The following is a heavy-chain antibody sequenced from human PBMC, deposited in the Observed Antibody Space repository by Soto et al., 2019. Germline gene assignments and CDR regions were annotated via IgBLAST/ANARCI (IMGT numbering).Heavy chain of an antibody. CDR2: ISGSGGST. D-gene: IGHD4-17*01. V-gene: IGHV3-23*01. CDR1: GFTFSSYA. J-gene: IGHJ4*02. Sequence: EVQLLESGGGLVQPGGSLRLSCAASGFTFSSYAMSWVRQAPGKGLEWVSAISGSGGSTYYADSVKGRFTISRDNSKNTLYLQMNSLRAEDTAVYYCANFPMRSPIYCDYPLWYWGQGTLVTVSS. CDR3: ANFPMRSPIYCDYPLWY.